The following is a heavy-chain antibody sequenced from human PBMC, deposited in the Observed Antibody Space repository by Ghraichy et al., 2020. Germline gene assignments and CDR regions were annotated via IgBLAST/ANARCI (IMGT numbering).Heavy chain of an antibody. CDR3: AANLLVAQDSAWFAP. D-gene: IGHD1-26*01. CDR2: IYSSDNIDYSRTT. V-gene: IGHV4-39*01. CDR1: DGSINSCNSY. J-gene: IGHJ5*02. Sequence: SETLSLTCTVSDGSINSCNSYWAWIRQPPGKGLEGIGNIYSSDNIDYSRTTYYNPSLKSRVTIFVDTSKNQSSLRVSSVTAADTAVYYCAANLLVAQDSAWFAPWCQGSLVTV.